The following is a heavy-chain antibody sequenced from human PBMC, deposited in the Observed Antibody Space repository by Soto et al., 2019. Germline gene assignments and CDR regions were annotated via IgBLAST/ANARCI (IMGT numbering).Heavy chain of an antibody. CDR3: ARDQGYYDSRGFRDY. CDR2: ISYDGSNK. V-gene: IGHV3-30-3*01. D-gene: IGHD3-22*01. Sequence: GGSLRLSCAASGFTFSSYAMHWVRQAPGKGLEWVAVISYDGSNKYYADSVKGRFTISRDNSKNTLYLQMNSLRAEDTAVYYCARDQGYYDSRGFRDYWGQGSLVIVSS. CDR1: GFTFSSYA. J-gene: IGHJ4*02.